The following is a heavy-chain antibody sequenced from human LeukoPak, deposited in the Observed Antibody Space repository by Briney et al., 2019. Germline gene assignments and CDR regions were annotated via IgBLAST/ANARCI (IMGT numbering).Heavy chain of an antibody. CDR1: GGSFSGYY. CDR2: INHSGST. CDR3: ARAVTVAGSSDY. D-gene: IGHD6-19*01. V-gene: IGHV4-34*01. Sequence: PSETLSLTCAVYGGSFSGYYWSWIRQPPGKGLEWIGEINHSGSTNYNPSLKSRVTISVDTSKNQFSLKLSSVTAADTAVYYCARAVTVAGSSDYWGQGTLVTASS. J-gene: IGHJ4*02.